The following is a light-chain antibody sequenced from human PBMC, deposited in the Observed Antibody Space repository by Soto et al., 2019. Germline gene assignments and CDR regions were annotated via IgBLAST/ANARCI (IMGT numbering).Light chain of an antibody. V-gene: IGKV3-11*01. CDR2: DAT. CDR1: QSVGSN. Sequence: VVLTQSPATLSLSLGESATLSCRASQSVGSNLAWYQQKRGQAPRLLIYDATERATGIPARFTGSRSRTDFTLSISSLEPDDFAVYYCQQRSDRLSFGGGTVVEI. J-gene: IGKJ4*01. CDR3: QQRSDRLS.